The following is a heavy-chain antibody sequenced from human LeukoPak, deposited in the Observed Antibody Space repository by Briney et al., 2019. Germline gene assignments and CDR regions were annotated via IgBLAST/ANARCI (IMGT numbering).Heavy chain of an antibody. V-gene: IGHV5-51*01. D-gene: IGHD3-22*01. CDR3: ARRDGPYSHDSSGYFDY. J-gene: IGHJ4*02. CDR2: IYPGDSNT. CDR1: GYSFTNYW. Sequence: GESLKISCKGSGYSFTNYWIGWVRQMPGKGLEWMGIIYPGDSNTRYSPSFQGQVTISADKSISTAYLQWSSLMASDSAMYYCARRDGPYSHDSSGYFDYWGQGTLVTVSS.